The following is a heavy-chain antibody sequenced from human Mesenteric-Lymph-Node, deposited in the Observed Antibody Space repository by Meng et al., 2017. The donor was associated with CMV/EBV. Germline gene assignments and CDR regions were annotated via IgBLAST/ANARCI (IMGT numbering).Heavy chain of an antibody. J-gene: IGHJ2*01. CDR3: ARDHSSEPEWYFDL. CDR2: IYSGGNA. D-gene: IGHD2/OR15-2a*01. CDR1: GFTVSSYY. V-gene: IGHV3-53*01. Sequence: GGSLRLSCAASGFTVSSYYMSWVRQAPGKGLEWVSVIYSGGNAYYADSVKGRFTISRDNSKNTLFLQMNSLIPDDTAVYYCARDHSSEPEWYFDLWGRGTLVTVSS.